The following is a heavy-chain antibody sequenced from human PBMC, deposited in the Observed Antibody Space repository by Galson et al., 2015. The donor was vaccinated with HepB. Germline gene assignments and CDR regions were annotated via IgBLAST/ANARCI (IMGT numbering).Heavy chain of an antibody. J-gene: IGHJ5*01. CDR3: AKYFRGVGSTMGIDS. CDR2: ISSNGGST. D-gene: IGHD3-10*01. CDR1: GFTFSSYA. V-gene: IGHV3-64*04. Sequence: SLRLSCAASGFTFSSYAMHWVRQAPGKGLEYVSAISSNGGSTYYADSVKGRFTISRDNSKNTLSLQLNSLRPEDTAVYYCAKYFRGVGSTMGIDSWGQGTLVTVSS.